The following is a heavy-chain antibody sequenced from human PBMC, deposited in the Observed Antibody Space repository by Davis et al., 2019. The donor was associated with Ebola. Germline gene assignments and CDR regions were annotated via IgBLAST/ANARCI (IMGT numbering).Heavy chain of an antibody. CDR3: AGSLHPYENYYYYYGRDV. D-gene: IGHD5-12*01. CDR1: GYTFTSYA. Sequence: ASVKVSCKASGYTFTSYAMHWVRQAPGQRLEWMEWINAGNGNTKYSQKFQGRVTITRDTSASTAYMELSSLRSEDTAVYYCAGSLHPYENYYYYYGRDVWGQGTTVTVSS. CDR2: INAGNGNT. J-gene: IGHJ6*02. V-gene: IGHV1-3*01.